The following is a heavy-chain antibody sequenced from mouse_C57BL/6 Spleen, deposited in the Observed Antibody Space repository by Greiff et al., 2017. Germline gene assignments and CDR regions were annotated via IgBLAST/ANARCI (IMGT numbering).Heavy chain of an antibody. CDR3: TEDGNSYYFDY. Sequence: VKLQQSGAELVRPGASVTLSCKASGYTFTDYEMHWVKQTPVHGLEWIGAIDPETGGTAYNQKFKGKAILTADKSSSTAYMELRSLTSEDSAVYYCTEDGNSYYFDYWGQGTTLTVSS. D-gene: IGHD2-1*01. CDR1: GYTFTDYE. J-gene: IGHJ2*01. CDR2: IDPETGGT. V-gene: IGHV1-15*01.